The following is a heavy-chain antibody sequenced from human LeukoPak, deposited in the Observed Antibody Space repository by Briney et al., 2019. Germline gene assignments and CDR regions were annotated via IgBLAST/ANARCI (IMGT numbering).Heavy chain of an antibody. CDR3: AKPLEKYIYGGNFDY. Sequence: PGGSLRLSCEASGFTFSSYAMGWVRQAPGKGLAWVSVISSSADSTYYADSVKGRFTISRDNSKNTLYLQMNNLRAEDTAVYYCAKPLEKYIYGGNFDYWGQGILVTVSS. V-gene: IGHV3-23*01. CDR1: GFTFSSYA. J-gene: IGHJ4*02. CDR2: ISSSADST. D-gene: IGHD4-23*01.